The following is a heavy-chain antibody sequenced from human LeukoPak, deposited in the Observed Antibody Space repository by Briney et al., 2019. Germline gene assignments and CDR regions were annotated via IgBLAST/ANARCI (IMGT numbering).Heavy chain of an antibody. CDR3: ARGYRRDDILTGYYGDYFDY. Sequence: GGSLRLSCAASGCTFSSYSMNWVRQAPGKGLEWVSSISSSSSYIYYADSVKGRFTISRDNAKNSLYLQMNSLRAEDTAVYYCARGYRRDDILTGYYGDYFDYWGQGTLVTVSS. J-gene: IGHJ4*02. CDR1: GCTFSSYS. V-gene: IGHV3-21*01. CDR2: ISSSSSYI. D-gene: IGHD3-9*01.